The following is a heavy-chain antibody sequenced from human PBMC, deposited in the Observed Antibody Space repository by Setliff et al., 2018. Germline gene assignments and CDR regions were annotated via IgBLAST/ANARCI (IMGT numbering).Heavy chain of an antibody. CDR2: ISAYNGNT. D-gene: IGHD3-22*01. CDR1: GYTFTSYG. CDR3: ARSDSSGYYFDY. Sequence: ASVKVSCKASGYTFTSYGISWVRQAPGQGLEWMGWISAYNGNTNYAQKLQGWVTMTRDTSISTAYMELSRLRSDDTAVYYCARSDSSGYYFDYWGQGTLVTVSS. J-gene: IGHJ4*02. V-gene: IGHV1-18*01.